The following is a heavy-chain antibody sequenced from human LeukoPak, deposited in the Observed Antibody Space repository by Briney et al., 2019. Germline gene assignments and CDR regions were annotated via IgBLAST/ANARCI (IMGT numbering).Heavy chain of an antibody. V-gene: IGHV3-7*01. CDR3: ANVFYYGMEV. J-gene: IGHJ6*02. CDR1: GLILSNYW. D-gene: IGHD5/OR15-5a*01. CDR2: IKQYGSEK. Sequence: GRSLRLSCVASGLILSNYWMSWVRQDPGKGREWVANIKQYGSEKYYVDSVKGRFTISRDNVKNSLYLQMNSLRAEDTAVYYCANVFYYGMEVWGQGTTVTVSS.